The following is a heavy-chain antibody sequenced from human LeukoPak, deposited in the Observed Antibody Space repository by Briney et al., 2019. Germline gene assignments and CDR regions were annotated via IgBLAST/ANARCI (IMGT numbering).Heavy chain of an antibody. V-gene: IGHV4-61*02. CDR2: IYTSGST. J-gene: IGHJ5*02. Sequence: PSETLSLTCTVSGGSISTTNYYWGWIRQPAGKGLEWIGRIYTSGSTNYNPSLKSRVTISVDTSKNQFSLKLSSVTAADTAVYYCARGGYSSSWYRVTGFWFDPWGQGTLVTVSS. CDR3: ARGGYSSSWYRVTGFWFDP. CDR1: GGSISTTNYY. D-gene: IGHD6-13*01.